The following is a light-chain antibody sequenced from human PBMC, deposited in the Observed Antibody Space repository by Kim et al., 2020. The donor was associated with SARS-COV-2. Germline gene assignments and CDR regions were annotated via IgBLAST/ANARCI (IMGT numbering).Light chain of an antibody. CDR3: QQYGSSPPYT. Sequence: EIVLTQSPGTLSLSPGERATLSCRASQSVSSSYLAWYQQKPGQAPRLLIYGASSRATGIPDRFSGSGSGTDFTLTISRLEPEDFAVYYCQQYGSSPPYTFGQRTKLEI. V-gene: IGKV3-20*01. J-gene: IGKJ2*01. CDR2: GAS. CDR1: QSVSSSY.